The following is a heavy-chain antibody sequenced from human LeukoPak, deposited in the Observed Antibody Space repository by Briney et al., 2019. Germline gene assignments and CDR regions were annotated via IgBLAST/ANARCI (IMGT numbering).Heavy chain of an antibody. V-gene: IGHV3-21*01. CDR3: ASTANHYDFWSGYYTGGNDY. Sequence: GSLRLSCAASGFTFSSYSMNWVRQAPGKGLEWVSSISSSSSYIYYADSVKGRFTISRDNAKNSLYLQMNSLRAEDTAVYYCASTANHYDFWSGYYTGGNDYWGQGTLVTVSS. CDR1: GFTFSSYS. CDR2: ISSSSSYI. J-gene: IGHJ4*02. D-gene: IGHD3-3*01.